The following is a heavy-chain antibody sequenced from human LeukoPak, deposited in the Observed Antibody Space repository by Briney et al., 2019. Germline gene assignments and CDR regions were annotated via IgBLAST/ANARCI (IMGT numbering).Heavy chain of an antibody. V-gene: IGHV1-69*13. CDR3: ARGRVMNDYGGNILEY. CDR1: GGTFSRYS. Sequence: SVKVSCKASGGTFSRYSISWVRQAPGQGLEWMGGTNPIVGAAYYAQKFQGRVTISRDESTSTANMELSSLRPDDTAVYYCARGRVMNDYGGNILEYWGQGTLVTVSS. CDR2: TNPIVGAA. J-gene: IGHJ4*02. D-gene: IGHD4-23*01.